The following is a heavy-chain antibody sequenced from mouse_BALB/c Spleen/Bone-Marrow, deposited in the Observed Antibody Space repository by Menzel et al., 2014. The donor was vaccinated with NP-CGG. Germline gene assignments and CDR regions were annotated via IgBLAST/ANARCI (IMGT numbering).Heavy chain of an antibody. V-gene: IGHV14-3*02. CDR2: IDPANGNT. CDR3: ASYRYAWYFDV. J-gene: IGHJ1*01. CDR1: GFNIKDTY. D-gene: IGHD2-14*01. Sequence: EVKLVESGAELVKPGASVKLSCTASGFNIKDTYMHWVKQRPEQGLEWIGGIDPANGNTKYDPKFQGKATITADTSSNTAYLQLSSLTSEDTAVYYCASYRYAWYFDVWGAGTTVTVSS.